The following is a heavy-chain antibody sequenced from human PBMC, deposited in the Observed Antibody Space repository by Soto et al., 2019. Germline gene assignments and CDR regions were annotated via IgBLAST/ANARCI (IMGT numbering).Heavy chain of an antibody. J-gene: IGHJ4*02. CDR3: ARSPRGYSSGWYVHFDY. Sequence: GASVKVSCKASGYTFTGYYMHWVRQAPGQGLEWMGWINPNSGGTNYAQKFQGRVTMTRDTSISTAYMELSRLRSDDTAVYYCARSPRGYSSGWYVHFDYWGQGTLFTVSS. CDR1: GYTFTGYY. D-gene: IGHD6-19*01. CDR2: INPNSGGT. V-gene: IGHV1-2*02.